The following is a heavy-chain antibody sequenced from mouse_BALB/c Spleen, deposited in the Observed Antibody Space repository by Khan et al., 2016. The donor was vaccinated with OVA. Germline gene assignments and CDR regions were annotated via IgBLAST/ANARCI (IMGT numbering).Heavy chain of an antibody. CDR1: GYTFTDFY. CDR3: ARRNYFGYTFAD. CDR2: ISPGSGDT. Sequence: QVQLQQSGTELARPGASVNLSCKASGYTFTDFYINWVKQRSGQGLEWIGEISPGSGDTYYNEKFKGKATLTADKSSSPAYMQRSSQTSEAAAVEGCARRNYFGYTFADWGQGTMVTVAA. D-gene: IGHD1-2*01. J-gene: IGHJ3*01. V-gene: IGHV1-77*01.